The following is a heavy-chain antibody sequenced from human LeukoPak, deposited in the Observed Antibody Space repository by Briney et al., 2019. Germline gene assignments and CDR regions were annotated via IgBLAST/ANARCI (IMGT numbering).Heavy chain of an antibody. CDR3: ARGNRENYYYGLDV. CDR1: GFSFSLYG. J-gene: IGHJ6*02. CDR2: INSNGGST. V-gene: IGHV3-64*02. Sequence: GGSLRLSCGASGFSFSLYGMHWVRQAPGKGLDYVSAINSNGGSTYYADSVKGRFTISRDNSKNTLYLQMGSLRAEDMAVYYCARGNRENYYYGLDVWGQGTTVTVSS.